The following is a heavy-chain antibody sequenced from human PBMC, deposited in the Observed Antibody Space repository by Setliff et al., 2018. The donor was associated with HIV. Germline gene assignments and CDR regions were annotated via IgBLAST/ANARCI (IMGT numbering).Heavy chain of an antibody. Sequence: GGSLRLSCAASGFTFSNYSMNWVRQTPGKGLEWVSSISASGDYSNYADSVRVRFTISRDNAKKSLYLQMNSLRAEDTAVYYCARGEPTILVVPAAFFDYWGQGTLVTVSS. CDR3: ARGEPTILVVPAAFFDY. V-gene: IGHV3-21*01. CDR1: GFTFSNYS. J-gene: IGHJ4*02. CDR2: ISASGDYS. D-gene: IGHD2-2*01.